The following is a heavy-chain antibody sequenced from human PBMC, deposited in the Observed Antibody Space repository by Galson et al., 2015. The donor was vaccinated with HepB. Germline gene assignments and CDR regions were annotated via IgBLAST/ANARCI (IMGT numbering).Heavy chain of an antibody. CDR2: ISSSSTI. D-gene: IGHD3-3*01. Sequence: SLRLSCAASGFTFSSYSMNWVRQAPGKGLEWVSYISSSSTIYYADSVKGRFTISRDNAKNSLYLQMNSLRDEDTAVYYCAYYGDSFDYWGQGTLVTVSS. CDR3: AYYGDSFDY. V-gene: IGHV3-48*02. CDR1: GFTFSSYS. J-gene: IGHJ4*02.